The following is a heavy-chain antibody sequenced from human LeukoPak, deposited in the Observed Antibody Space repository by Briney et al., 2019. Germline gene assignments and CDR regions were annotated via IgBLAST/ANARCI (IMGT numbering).Heavy chain of an antibody. Sequence: GGSLRLSCAASGFTFDDYAMHWVRQAPGKGLEWVSLISWDGGSTYYADSVKGRFTISRDNSKNSLYLQMNSLRAEDTALYYCVWRKEGFDYWGQGTLVTVSS. V-gene: IGHV3-43D*03. J-gene: IGHJ4*02. D-gene: IGHD2-21*01. CDR1: GFTFDDYA. CDR3: VWRKEGFDY. CDR2: ISWDGGST.